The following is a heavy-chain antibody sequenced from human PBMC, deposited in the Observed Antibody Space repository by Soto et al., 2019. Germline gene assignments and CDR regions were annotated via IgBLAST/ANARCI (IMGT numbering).Heavy chain of an antibody. D-gene: IGHD3-22*01. CDR1: GGSISSSNW. V-gene: IGHV4-4*02. CDR3: ARDNYYDSRLNWFDP. Sequence: SETLSLTCAVSGGSISSSNWWSWVRQPPGKGLEWIGEIYHSGRTNYNPSLKSRVTISVDKSKNQFSLRLSSVTAADTAVYYCARDNYYDSRLNWFDPWGQGTLVTVSS. J-gene: IGHJ5*02. CDR2: IYHSGRT.